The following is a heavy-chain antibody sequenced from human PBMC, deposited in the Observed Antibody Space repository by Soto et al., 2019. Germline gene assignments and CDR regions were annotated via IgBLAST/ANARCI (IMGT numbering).Heavy chain of an antibody. CDR1: GFTFSDQH. Sequence: PGRSLRLSCAASGFTFSDQHMDLVRQAPGKGLECVCRARNKAHSYTTAYAASVKGRFTISRDDSKNSLSLQMNSLKTEDTAVYFCARLRGTSFDLWGQGT. V-gene: IGHV3-72*01. CDR3: ARLRGTSFDL. J-gene: IGHJ4*02. CDR2: ARNKAHSYTT.